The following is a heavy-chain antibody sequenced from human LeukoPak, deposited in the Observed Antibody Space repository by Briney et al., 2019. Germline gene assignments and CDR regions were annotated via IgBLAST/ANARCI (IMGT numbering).Heavy chain of an antibody. V-gene: IGHV4-34*01. J-gene: IGHJ6*04. Sequence: SETLSLTCAVYGGSFSGYYWSWIRQPPGKGLEWIGEINHSGSTNYNPSLKSRVNISVDTSKNQFSLKLSSVTAADTAVYYCARARIAAAVNVWGKGTTVTVSS. CDR1: GGSFSGYY. CDR2: INHSGST. CDR3: ARARIAAAVNV. D-gene: IGHD6-13*01.